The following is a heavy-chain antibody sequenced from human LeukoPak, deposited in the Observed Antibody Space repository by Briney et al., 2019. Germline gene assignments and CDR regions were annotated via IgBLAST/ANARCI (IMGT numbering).Heavy chain of an antibody. CDR3: ARARRGYSGYDHYGDCGF. Sequence: ASVKVSCKASGYTFTGYYMHWVRQAPGQGLEWMGWINPNSGGTNYAQKFQGRVTMTRDTSISTAYMELSRLRSDDTAVYYCARARRGYSGYDHYGDCGFWGQGTPVTVSS. CDR1: GYTFTGYY. J-gene: IGHJ4*02. V-gene: IGHV1-2*02. CDR2: INPNSGGT. D-gene: IGHD5-12*01.